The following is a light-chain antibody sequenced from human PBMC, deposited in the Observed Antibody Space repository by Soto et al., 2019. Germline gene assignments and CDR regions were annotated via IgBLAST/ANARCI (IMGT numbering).Light chain of an antibody. CDR2: GAS. V-gene: IGKV3-15*01. CDR3: QQYKNWPPIT. CDR1: QTISKD. J-gene: IGKJ5*01. Sequence: EIMMAQSPATLSLSPGEKATLCCRASQTISKDLAWYQQKPGQAPRLLIYGASTRATGIPARFSGSASGTEFTLTISGLQSEDFAVYYCQQYKNWPPITFGQGTRLEIK.